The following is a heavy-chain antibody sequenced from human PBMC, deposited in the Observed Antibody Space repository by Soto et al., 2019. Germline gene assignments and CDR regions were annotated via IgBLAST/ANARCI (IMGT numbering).Heavy chain of an antibody. CDR1: GFRDGFPFSDYD. Sequence: QVQLVESGGGVVQPGRSLRLSCAASGFRDGFPFSDYDMHWVRQAPGKGLEWVALISFDGSTKNYVDSVQGRFTISIDNSRDTLFLQMDSLRPEDTAVYYCAKNSFSGSKRILDSWGQGTLVTVSS. CDR2: ISFDGSTK. V-gene: IGHV3-30*18. CDR3: AKNSFSGSKRILDS. D-gene: IGHD1-26*01. J-gene: IGHJ4*02.